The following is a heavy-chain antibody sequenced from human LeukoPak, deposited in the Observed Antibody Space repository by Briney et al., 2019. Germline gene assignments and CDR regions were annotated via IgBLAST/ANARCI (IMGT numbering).Heavy chain of an antibody. CDR2: MSYDGSNK. CDR3: AKGAISSSWFLGDYYYMDV. D-gene: IGHD6-13*01. Sequence: PGRSLRLSCAASGFTFSTYGMHWLRQAPGKGLEWVTVMSYDGSNKYYADSVKGRFTISRDNSKNTLYLQMNSLRAEDTAVYYCAKGAISSSWFLGDYYYMDVWGKGTTVTVSS. CDR1: GFTFSTYG. V-gene: IGHV3-30*18. J-gene: IGHJ6*03.